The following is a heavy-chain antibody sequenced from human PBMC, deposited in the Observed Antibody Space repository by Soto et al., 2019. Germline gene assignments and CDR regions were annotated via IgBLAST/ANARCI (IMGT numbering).Heavy chain of an antibody. D-gene: IGHD3-9*01. CDR1: GGSFSGYY. V-gene: IGHV4-34*01. CDR3: ARAVSYYDILTGYPFRDYYGMDV. J-gene: IGHJ6*02. CDR2: INHSGST. Sequence: TSETLSLTCAVYGGSFSGYYWSWIRQPPGKGLEWIGEINHSGSTNYNPSLKSRVTISVDTSKSQISLKLSSVAAGDTAVYYCARAVSYYDILTGYPFRDYYGMDVWGQGTTVTVSS.